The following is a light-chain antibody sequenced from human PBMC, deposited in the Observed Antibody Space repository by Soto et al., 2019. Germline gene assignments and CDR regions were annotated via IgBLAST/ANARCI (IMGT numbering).Light chain of an antibody. CDR2: EVT. CDR3: CSYAGSRNYL. Sequence: QSALTQPPSASGSPGKSVTISCTGTNNDIGGYNYVSWYQQQTGKAPRLIIYEVTKRPSGVPDRFSGSKFGIAASLTVSGLQAEDEADYYCCSYAGSRNYLFGTGTKVTVL. CDR1: NNDIGGYNY. V-gene: IGLV2-8*01. J-gene: IGLJ1*01.